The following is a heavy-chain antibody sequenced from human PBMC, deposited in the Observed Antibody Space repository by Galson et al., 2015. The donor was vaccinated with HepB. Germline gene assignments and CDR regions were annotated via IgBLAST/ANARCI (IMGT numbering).Heavy chain of an antibody. V-gene: IGHV1-8*01. J-gene: IGHJ5*02. D-gene: IGHD3-22*01. CDR2: MNPNSGNT. CDR1: GYTFTSYD. CDR3: ARSNRGDYYDSSGYYYVSNNWFDP. Sequence: SVKVSCKASGYTFTSYDINWVRQATGQGLEWMGWMNPNSGNTGYAQKFQGRVTMTRNTSISTAYMELSSLRSEDTAVYYCARSNRGDYYDSSGYYYVSNNWFDPWGQGTLVTVSS.